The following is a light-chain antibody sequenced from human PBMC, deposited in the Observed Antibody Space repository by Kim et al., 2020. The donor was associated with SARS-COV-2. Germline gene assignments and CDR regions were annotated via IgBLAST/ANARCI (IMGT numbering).Light chain of an antibody. Sequence: EIVMTQSPVTLSVSPGEGATLSCRASQSLSNNLAWYQQKPGQAPRLLIFGASTRATGIPDRFSGSGSGTDFTLSISSLQSEDFAIYYCQIYNDWPPITFGQGTRLEIK. V-gene: IGKV3D-15*01. CDR1: QSLSNN. CDR3: QIYNDWPPIT. CDR2: GAS. J-gene: IGKJ5*01.